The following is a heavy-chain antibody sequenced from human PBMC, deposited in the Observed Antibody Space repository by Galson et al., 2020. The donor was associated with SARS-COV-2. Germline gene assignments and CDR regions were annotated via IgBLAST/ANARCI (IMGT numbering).Heavy chain of an antibody. Sequence: GESLKISCAASGFTFSSYSMNWVRQAPGKGLEWVSYISSSSSTISYADSVKGRFTISRDNAKNSLYLQMNSLRAEDTAVYYCARDRGGDLGDAFDIWGQGTMVTVSS. D-gene: IGHD4-17*01. CDR2: ISSSSSTI. CDR3: ARDRGGDLGDAFDI. CDR1: GFTFSSYS. V-gene: IGHV3-48*04. J-gene: IGHJ3*02.